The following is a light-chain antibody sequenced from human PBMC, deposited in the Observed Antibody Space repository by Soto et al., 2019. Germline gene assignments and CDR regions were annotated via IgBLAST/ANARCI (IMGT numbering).Light chain of an antibody. V-gene: IGKV1-17*01. CDR2: AAS. CDR3: LQHKSYPRT. J-gene: IGKJ1*01. CDR1: QNISSY. Sequence: DSQITHAPSSPAGCVGERATITPRASQNISSYLNGYQQKPGKAPKLLIYAASSLQGGVPSRFSGSGSGTEFTLTISSLQPEDFATYYCLQHKSYPRTFGQGTKVDIK.